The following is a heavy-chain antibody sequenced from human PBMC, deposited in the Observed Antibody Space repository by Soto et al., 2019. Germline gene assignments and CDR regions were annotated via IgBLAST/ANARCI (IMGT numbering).Heavy chain of an antibody. CDR3: ARREATDGVLDF. J-gene: IGHJ4*02. Sequence: EVQLLESGGGLVQPGGSLRLSCAASGFTFSIYWMHWVHQAPGKGLVWVSRINGDGSATNYADSVKGRFTISRDNAKNTLHLQMNSLRAEDTALYYCARREATDGVLDFWGQGTLVTVSS. CDR2: INGDGSAT. V-gene: IGHV3-74*02. CDR1: GFTFSIYW. D-gene: IGHD1-26*01.